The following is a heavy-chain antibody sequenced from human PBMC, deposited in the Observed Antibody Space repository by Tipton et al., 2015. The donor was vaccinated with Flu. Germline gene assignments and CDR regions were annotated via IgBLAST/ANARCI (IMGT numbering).Heavy chain of an antibody. V-gene: IGHV4-39*07. D-gene: IGHD1-1*01. CDR1: GASVNIENSY. CDR3: ARGNWNSNYDNWFDP. Sequence: TLSLTCTVSGASVNIENSYWVWIRKSLGRGLEWIGTIYNTGLTNYNPSLKSRVTVSLDMSKNQFSLNVSLVTAADTATYFCARGNWNSNYDNWFDPWGQGTPVTASS. CDR2: IYNTGLT. J-gene: IGHJ5*02.